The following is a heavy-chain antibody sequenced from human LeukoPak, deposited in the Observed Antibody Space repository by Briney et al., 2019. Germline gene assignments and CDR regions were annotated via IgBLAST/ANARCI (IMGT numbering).Heavy chain of an antibody. CDR3: ARERVACNGDCYDY. V-gene: IGHV3-48*04. J-gene: IGHJ4*02. CDR1: GFTFSSYA. CDR2: ISASGSKI. Sequence: GGSLRLSCAVSGFTFSSYAMSWVRQAPGKGLEWVSYISASGSKIYYAGSVKGRFTISRDNAKNSLYLQMNSLRADDTAVYYCARERVACNGDCYDYWGQGTLATVSS. D-gene: IGHD2/OR15-2a*01.